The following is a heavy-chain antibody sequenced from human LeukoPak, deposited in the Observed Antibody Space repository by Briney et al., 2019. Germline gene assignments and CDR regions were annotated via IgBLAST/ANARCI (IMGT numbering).Heavy chain of an antibody. V-gene: IGHV2-5*01. Sequence: SGPTLVNPTQTLTLTCTFSGSSLSTSGVGVGWIRQPPGKALEWLALIYWNDDKRYSPSLKSRLTITKDTSKNQVVLTMTNMDPVDTATYYCAHKAIAVAGHPATNWFDPWGQGTLVTVSS. CDR1: GSSLSTSGVG. D-gene: IGHD6-19*01. CDR3: AHKAIAVAGHPATNWFDP. CDR2: IYWNDDK. J-gene: IGHJ5*02.